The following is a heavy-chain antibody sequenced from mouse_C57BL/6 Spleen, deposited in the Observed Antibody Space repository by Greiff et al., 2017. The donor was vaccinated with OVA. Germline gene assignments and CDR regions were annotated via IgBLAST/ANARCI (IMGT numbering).Heavy chain of an antibody. V-gene: IGHV14-2*01. Sequence: EVHVKQSGAELVKPGASVKLSCTASGFTIKDYYMHWVKQRTEQGLEWIGRIDTEDGDTKYAPKFQGKATITADTSSNTVYLQLSRLTSEDTAVYYCARSSSNGAMDYWGQGTSVTVSS. CDR2: IDTEDGDT. CDR1: GFTIKDYY. CDR3: ARSSSNGAMDY. D-gene: IGHD1-1*01. J-gene: IGHJ4*01.